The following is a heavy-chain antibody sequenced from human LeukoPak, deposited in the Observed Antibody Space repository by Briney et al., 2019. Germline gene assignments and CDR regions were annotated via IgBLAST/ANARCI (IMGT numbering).Heavy chain of an antibody. D-gene: IGHD3-10*01. V-gene: IGHV3-15*01. J-gene: IGHJ4*02. CDR3: TTGLWFGELPLDY. CDR1: GFTFSNAW. Sequence: PGGSLRLSCAASGFTFSNAWMSWVRQAPGKGLEWVGRIKSKTDGGTTDYAAPVKGRFTISRDDSKNTLYLQMNSLKTEDTAVYYCTTGLWFGELPLDYWGQGTLVTVSS. CDR2: IKSKTDGGTT.